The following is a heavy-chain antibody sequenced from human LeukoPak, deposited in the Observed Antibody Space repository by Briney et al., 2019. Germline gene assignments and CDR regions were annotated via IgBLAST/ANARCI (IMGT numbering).Heavy chain of an antibody. CDR2: INRNSGGT. CDR3: ARVKSLRAYCGGDCYQDYFDY. CDR1: GYTFTGYH. J-gene: IGHJ4*02. V-gene: IGHV1-2*02. D-gene: IGHD2-21*02. Sequence: GASVKVSCKASGYTFTGYHMHWVRQAPGQGLEWMGWINRNSGGTNYAQKFQGRVTMTRDTSISTAYMELSRLRSDDTAVYYCARVKSLRAYCGGDCYQDYFDYWGQGTLVTVSS.